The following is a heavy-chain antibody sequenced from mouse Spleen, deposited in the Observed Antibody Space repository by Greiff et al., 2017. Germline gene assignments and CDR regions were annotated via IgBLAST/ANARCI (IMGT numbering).Heavy chain of an antibody. Sequence: DVLLVESGGGLVKPGGSLKLSCAASGFTFSSYTMSWVRQTPEKRLEWVATISSGGSYTYYPDSVKGRFTISRDNAKNTLYLQMSSLKSEDTAMYYCTRDREGCGFAYWGQGTLVTVSA. D-gene: IGHD3-1*01. CDR2: ISSGGSYT. CDR3: TRDREGCGFAY. J-gene: IGHJ3*01. CDR1: GFTFSSYT. V-gene: IGHV5-6-4*01.